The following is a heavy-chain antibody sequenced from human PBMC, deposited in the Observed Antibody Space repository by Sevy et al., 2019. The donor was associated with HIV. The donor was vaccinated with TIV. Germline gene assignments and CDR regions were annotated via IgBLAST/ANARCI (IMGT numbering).Heavy chain of an antibody. D-gene: IGHD5-12*01. J-gene: IGHJ4*02. CDR3: AKDPEMATIGPFNFDY. Sequence: GGSLRLSCAASGFTFSSYAMSWVRQAPGKGLEWASAISGSGGSTYYADSVKGRFTISRDNSKNTLYLQMNSLRAEDTAVYYCAKDPEMATIGPFNFDYWGQGTLVTVSS. V-gene: IGHV3-23*01. CDR2: ISGSGGST. CDR1: GFTFSSYA.